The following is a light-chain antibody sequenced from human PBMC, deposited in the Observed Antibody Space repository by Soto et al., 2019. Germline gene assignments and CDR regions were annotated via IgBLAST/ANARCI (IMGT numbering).Light chain of an antibody. V-gene: IGLV2-8*01. J-gene: IGLJ1*01. CDR3: ISYAGSSSV. CDR1: SSDVGGYNW. CDR2: EVT. Sequence: QSALTQPPSASGSPGQSVTISCTGSSSDVGGYNWVSWHQQHPGKAPKLIIYEVTKRPSGVPDRFSGSKSGNTAYLTVSGLQAEDEADYYCISYAGSSSVFGTGTKLTVL.